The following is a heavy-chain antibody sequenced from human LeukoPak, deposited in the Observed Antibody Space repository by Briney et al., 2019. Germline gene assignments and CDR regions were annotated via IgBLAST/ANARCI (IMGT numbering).Heavy chain of an antibody. V-gene: IGHV3-48*04. Sequence: GGSLRLSCAASGFTFSSYSMNWVRQAPGKGLEWVSYISSSGSTIYYADSVKGRFTISRDNAKNSLYLQMNSLRAEDTAVYYCARDGPYDYVWGSYRYYYYGMDVWGQGTTVTVSS. CDR1: GFTFSSYS. CDR2: ISSSGSTI. J-gene: IGHJ6*02. CDR3: ARDGPYDYVWGSYRYYYYGMDV. D-gene: IGHD3-16*02.